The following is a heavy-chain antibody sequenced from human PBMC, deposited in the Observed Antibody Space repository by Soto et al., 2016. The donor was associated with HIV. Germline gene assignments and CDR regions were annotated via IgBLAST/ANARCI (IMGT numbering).Heavy chain of an antibody. CDR1: ETRYIKID. Sequence: QAQLVQSGAEVKKPGSSVKVSCKASETRYIKIDFHWVRQAPGQGLEWVGWASHEGDKAMYGKKFQGRVTITRYAPANTAYMEMRGLTSDDTALYYCASGSKHRLRDYALYGENGEVNYEDVGDYLASLDVWGQGTAVTVSS. CDR2: ASHEGDKA. CDR3: ASGSKHRLRDYALYGENGEVNYEDVGDYLASLDV. J-gene: IGHJ6*02. D-gene: IGHD2-21*01. V-gene: IGHV1-8*01.